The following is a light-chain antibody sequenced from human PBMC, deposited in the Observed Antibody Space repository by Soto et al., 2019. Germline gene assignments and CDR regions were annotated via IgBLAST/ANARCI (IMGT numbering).Light chain of an antibody. CDR1: QSVSSTY. CDR3: EQYGSSPYT. V-gene: IGKV3-20*01. J-gene: IGKJ2*01. Sequence: ENLLTQSPGTLSLSPGERATLSCRASQSVSSTYLAWYQQTPGQAPRLLIYAASSRAPGIPDRFSGSGSGTDFFLTISRLEPEDFAVYFCEQYGSSPYTFGQGTKVEIK. CDR2: AAS.